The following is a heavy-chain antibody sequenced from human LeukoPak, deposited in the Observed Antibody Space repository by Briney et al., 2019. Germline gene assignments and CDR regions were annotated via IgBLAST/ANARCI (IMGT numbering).Heavy chain of an antibody. D-gene: IGHD5-18*01. Sequence: GSLRLSCAASGFIFSNFWMSWIRQPPGKGLEWIGEINHSGSTNYNPSLKSRVTISVDTSKNQFSLKLSSVTAADTAVYYCARASPTWIQLPYWGQGTLVTVSS. CDR2: INHSGST. CDR1: GFIFSNFW. V-gene: IGHV4-34*01. CDR3: ARASPTWIQLPY. J-gene: IGHJ4*02.